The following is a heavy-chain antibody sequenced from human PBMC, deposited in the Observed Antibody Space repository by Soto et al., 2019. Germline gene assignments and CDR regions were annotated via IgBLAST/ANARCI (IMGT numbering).Heavy chain of an antibody. CDR1: GGTFSSYA. V-gene: IGHV1-69*01. D-gene: IGHD2-2*02. J-gene: IGHJ6*02. Sequence: QVQRVQSGAEVKKPGSSVKVSCKASGGTFSSYAISWVRQAPGQGLEWMGGIIPIFGTANYAQKFQGRVTITADESTSTAYMELSSLRSEDTAVYYCARDGCSSTSCYTDYYYGMDVWGQGTTVTVSS. CDR2: IIPIFGTA. CDR3: ARDGCSSTSCYTDYYYGMDV.